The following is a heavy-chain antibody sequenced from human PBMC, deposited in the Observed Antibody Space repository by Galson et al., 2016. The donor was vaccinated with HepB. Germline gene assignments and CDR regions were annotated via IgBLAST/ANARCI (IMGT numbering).Heavy chain of an antibody. Sequence: SETLSLTCAVSGGSIISTNWWSWVRQPPGKGLEWIGEIYHSGSTNYNPSLESRVTISVDKSENQFSLKLSSVTAADTAVYYCARQKAVTGHFDYWGQGTLVTVSS. D-gene: IGHD4-11*01. CDR2: IYHSGST. J-gene: IGHJ4*02. V-gene: IGHV4-4*02. CDR3: ARQKAVTGHFDY. CDR1: GGSIISTNW.